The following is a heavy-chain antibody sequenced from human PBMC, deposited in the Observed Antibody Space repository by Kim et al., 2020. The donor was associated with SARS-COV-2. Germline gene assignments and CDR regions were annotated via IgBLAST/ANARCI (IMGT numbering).Heavy chain of an antibody. Sequence: DYAAAVKGRFTISRDDSKDTLYLQMNSLKTEDTAVYYCTTAPGGYGAYGDYWGQGTLVTVSS. V-gene: IGHV3-15*01. CDR3: TTAPGGYGAYGDY. J-gene: IGHJ4*02. D-gene: IGHD5-12*01.